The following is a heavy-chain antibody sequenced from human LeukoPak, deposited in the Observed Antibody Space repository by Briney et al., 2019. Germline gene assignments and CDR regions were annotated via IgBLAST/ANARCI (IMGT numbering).Heavy chain of an antibody. V-gene: IGHV4-59*01. CDR2: IYYCGST. CDR1: GGSISSYY. Sequence: SETLSLTCTVSGGSISSYYWSWIRQPPGKGLEWIGYIYYCGSTNYNPSLKSRVTISVDTSKNQFSLKLSSVTAADTAVYYCARAPASIFRPRFDFDYWGQGTLVTVSS. D-gene: IGHD6-6*01. CDR3: ARAPASIFRPRFDFDY. J-gene: IGHJ4*02.